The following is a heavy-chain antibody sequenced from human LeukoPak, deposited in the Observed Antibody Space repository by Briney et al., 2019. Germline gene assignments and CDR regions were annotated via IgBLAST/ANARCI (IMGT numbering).Heavy chain of an antibody. V-gene: IGHV4-59*01. CDR3: ATYIWARHFEY. CDR1: GGSISNYY. CDR2: IYHNGDT. J-gene: IGHJ4*02. Sequence: PSETLSLTCTVSGGSISNYYWSWIRQPPGKGLEWIGYIYHNGDTNFNPSLRSRVTISMDTSKNQFSLTLSSVSAADTAIYFCATYIWARHFEYWGQGTLGTVSS. D-gene: IGHD3-16*01.